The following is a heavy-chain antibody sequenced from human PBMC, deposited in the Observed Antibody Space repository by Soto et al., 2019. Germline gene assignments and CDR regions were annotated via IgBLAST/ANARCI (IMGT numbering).Heavy chain of an antibody. CDR1: GFTFSSYA. V-gene: IGHV3-23*01. Sequence: PGGSLRLSCAASGFTFSSYAMSWVRQAPGKGLEWVSAISGSGGSTYYADSVKGRFTISRDNSKNTLYLQMNSLRAEDTAVYYCAKGRGSGYYYYMDVWGKGTTVTVSS. CDR3: AKGRGSGYYYYMDV. CDR2: ISGSGGST. J-gene: IGHJ6*03. D-gene: IGHD3-10*01.